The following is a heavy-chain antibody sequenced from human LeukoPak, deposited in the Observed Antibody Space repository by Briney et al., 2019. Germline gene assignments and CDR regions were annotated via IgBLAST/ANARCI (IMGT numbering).Heavy chain of an antibody. J-gene: IGHJ6*03. CDR3: ARDVRYSSGWYLYYYYYMDV. Sequence: GSLRLSCAASGFTFSDYYMSWIRQAPGKGLEWVSYISSSGSTIYYADSVKGRFTISRDNAKNSLYLQMNSLRAEDTAVYYCARDVRYSSGWYLYYYYYMDVWGKGTTVTVSS. D-gene: IGHD6-19*01. V-gene: IGHV3-11*04. CDR1: GFTFSDYY. CDR2: ISSSGSTI.